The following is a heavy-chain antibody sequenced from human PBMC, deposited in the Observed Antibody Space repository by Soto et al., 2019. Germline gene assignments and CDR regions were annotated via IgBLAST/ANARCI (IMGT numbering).Heavy chain of an antibody. J-gene: IGHJ4*02. CDR1: GDAVSRVNFY. CDR3: ARASVISGATFEY. V-gene: IGHV4-61*01. CDR2: FYHNGRT. Sequence: PSETLSLTCVVSGDAVSRVNFYWSWMRQPPGKGLEWIGHFYHNGRTKYSPSLKSRVTISADMSKNQFSLKLNSVTGAATAVSYCARASVISGATFEYGGPGTMVTGS. D-gene: IGHD2-2*01.